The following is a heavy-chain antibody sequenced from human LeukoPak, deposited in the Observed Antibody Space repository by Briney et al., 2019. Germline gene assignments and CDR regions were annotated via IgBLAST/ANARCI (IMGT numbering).Heavy chain of an antibody. CDR2: INPNSGGT. CDR1: GYTFTGYY. V-gene: IGHV1-2*02. Sequence: ASVKVSCKASGYTFTGYYMHWVRQAPGQGLEWMGWINPNSGGTNYAQKFQGRVTMTRDTSISTAYMELSRLRSDDTAVRYCARDASYSGYDYYFDYWGQGTLVTVSS. D-gene: IGHD5-12*01. J-gene: IGHJ4*02. CDR3: ARDASYSGYDYYFDY.